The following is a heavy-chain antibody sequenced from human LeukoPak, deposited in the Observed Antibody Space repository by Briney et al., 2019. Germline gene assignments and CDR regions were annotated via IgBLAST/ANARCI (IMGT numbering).Heavy chain of an antibody. V-gene: IGHV1-2*02. CDR1: GYNFNAHY. Sequence: ASVRVSCKTSGYNFNAHYLHWVRQAPGQGLDWMGWINPSTGFTSYAQKFEGRVALTRDTSITTAYLELTGLTSGDSAVYFCARESPGYNTDGFDSWGQGTLVTVSS. CDR2: INPSTGFT. D-gene: IGHD5-12*01. J-gene: IGHJ4*02. CDR3: ARESPGYNTDGFDS.